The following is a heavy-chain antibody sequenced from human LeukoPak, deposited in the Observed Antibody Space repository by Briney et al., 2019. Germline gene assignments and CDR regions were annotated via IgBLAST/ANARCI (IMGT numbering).Heavy chain of an antibody. J-gene: IGHJ4*02. V-gene: IGHV1-69*01. CDR3: ARDVGFYRQQLVRGSSFDY. Sequence: GASVKVSCKASGGTFSSYAISWVRQAPGQGLEWMGGIIPIFGTANYAQKFQGRVTTTADESTSTAYMELSSLRSEDTAVYYCARDVGFYRQQLVRGSSFDYWGQGTLVTVSS. CDR1: GGTFSSYA. CDR2: IIPIFGTA. D-gene: IGHD6-13*01.